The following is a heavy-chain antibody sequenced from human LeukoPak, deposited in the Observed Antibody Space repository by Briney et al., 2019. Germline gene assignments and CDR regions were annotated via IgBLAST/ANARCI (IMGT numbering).Heavy chain of an antibody. Sequence: GGSLRLSCAASGFTFSSYGMHWVRQAPGKGLEWVAVIWYGGSNKYYADSVKGRFTISRDNSKNTLYLQMNSLRAEDTAVYYCAKGKSVAPYYYYYMDVWGKGTTVTVSS. V-gene: IGHV3-30*02. CDR3: AKGKSVAPYYYYYMDV. CDR2: IWYGGSNK. D-gene: IGHD2-15*01. CDR1: GFTFSSYG. J-gene: IGHJ6*03.